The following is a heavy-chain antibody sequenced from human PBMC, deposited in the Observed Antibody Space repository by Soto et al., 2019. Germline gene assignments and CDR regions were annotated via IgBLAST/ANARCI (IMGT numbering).Heavy chain of an antibody. D-gene: IGHD3-10*01. CDR3: AKEGRARGGGYFAY. V-gene: IGHV3-23*01. CDR2: ISGSGGST. Sequence: EVQLLESGGGLVQPGGSLRLSCAASGFTFSSYAMSWVRQAPGKGLEWVSAISGSGGSTYYADSVKGRFTISRDNSKNTRYLQMNRWRAEDTAVYYCAKEGRARGGGYFAYWGQGTLVTVSS. J-gene: IGHJ4*02. CDR1: GFTFSSYA.